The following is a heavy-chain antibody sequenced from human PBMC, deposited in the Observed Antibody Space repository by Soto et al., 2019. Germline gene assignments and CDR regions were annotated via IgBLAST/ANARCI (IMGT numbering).Heavy chain of an antibody. D-gene: IGHD6-6*01. J-gene: IGHJ6*02. CDR3: ARLRDSSSTGYYYGMDV. Sequence: GESLKISCKGSGYSFTSYWIGWVRQMPGKGLEWMGIIYPGDSDTRYSPSFQGQVTISADKSISTAYLQWSSLKASDTAMYYCARLRDSSSTGYYYGMDVWGQGTTVTVSS. CDR1: GYSFTSYW. V-gene: IGHV5-51*01. CDR2: IYPGDSDT.